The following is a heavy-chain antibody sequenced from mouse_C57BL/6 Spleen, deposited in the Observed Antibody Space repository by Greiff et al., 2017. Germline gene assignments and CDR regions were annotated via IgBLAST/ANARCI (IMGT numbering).Heavy chain of an antibody. D-gene: IGHD1-1*01. CDR2: IYPSDSET. V-gene: IGHV1-61*01. CDR3: ARGGVYYCSSYEKYFDY. CDR1: GYTFTSYW. Sequence: QVQLQQPGAELVRPGSSVKLSCKASGYTFTSYWMDWVKQRPGQGLEWIGNIYPSDSETHYNQKFKDKATLTVDKSSSTAYMQLSSLTSEDSAVYNCARGGVYYCSSYEKYFDYWGQGTTLTVSS. J-gene: IGHJ2*01.